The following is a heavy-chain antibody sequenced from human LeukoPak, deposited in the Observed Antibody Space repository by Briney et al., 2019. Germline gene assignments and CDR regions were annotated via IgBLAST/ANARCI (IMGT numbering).Heavy chain of an antibody. D-gene: IGHD2-2*01. CDR3: ARDRTYCSSSTSCSTPWFWD. Sequence: ASVKVSCKASGGTFSSYAISWVRQAPGQGLEWMGGIIPIFGTANYAQKFQGRVTITADESTSTAYMELSSLRSEDTAVYYCARDRTYCSSSTSCSTPWFWDWGQGTLVTVSS. V-gene: IGHV1-69*13. CDR1: GGTFSSYA. J-gene: IGHJ4*02. CDR2: IIPIFGTA.